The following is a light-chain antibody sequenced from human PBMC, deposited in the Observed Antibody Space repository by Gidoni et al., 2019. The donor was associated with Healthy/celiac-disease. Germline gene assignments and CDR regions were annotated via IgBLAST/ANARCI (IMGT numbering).Light chain of an antibody. Sequence: DIQLTQSPSSLSASVGDRVTITCRASQSISSYLNWYKQKPGKAPKLLIYAASSLQSWVPSRFSGSGSGTDFTLTISSMEHEEFATYYCQQSYSKPPWTFGQGTKVEIK. CDR3: QQSYSKPPWT. CDR1: QSISSY. CDR2: AAS. V-gene: IGKV1-39*01. J-gene: IGKJ1*01.